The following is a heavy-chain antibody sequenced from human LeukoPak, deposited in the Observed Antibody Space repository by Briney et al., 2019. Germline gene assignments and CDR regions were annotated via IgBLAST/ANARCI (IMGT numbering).Heavy chain of an antibody. CDR2: IYYSGST. CDR1: GGSISSSSYY. V-gene: IGHV4-39*01. CDR3: ARQSSGWYFDY. Sequence: SETLSLTCTVSGGSISSSSYYWGWIRQPPGKGLEWIGSIYYSGSTYYNPSLKSRVTISVDTSKNQFSLKLSSVTAAGTAVYYCARQSSGWYFDYWGQGTLVTVSS. J-gene: IGHJ4*02. D-gene: IGHD6-19*01.